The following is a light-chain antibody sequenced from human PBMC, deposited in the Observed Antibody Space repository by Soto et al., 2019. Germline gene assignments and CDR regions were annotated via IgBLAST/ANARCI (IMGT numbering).Light chain of an antibody. CDR2: GAS. V-gene: IGKV3-20*01. CDR1: QSVSSN. CDR3: QQYGSSPTWT. Sequence: EIVMTQSPATLSVSPVERATLSCRAIQSVSSNLALYQQKPGQAPRLLIYGASTRATGIPDRFSGSGSGTDFTLTISRLEPEDSAVYYCQQYGSSPTWTFGQGTKV. J-gene: IGKJ1*01.